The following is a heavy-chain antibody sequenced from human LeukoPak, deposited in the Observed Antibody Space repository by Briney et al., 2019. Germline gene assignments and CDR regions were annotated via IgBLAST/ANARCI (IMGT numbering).Heavy chain of an antibody. CDR3: TRDRWGGGYISRGMDV. D-gene: IGHD5-12*01. J-gene: IGHJ6*04. CDR1: EFTFGDYA. CDR2: IRSKDNDGTT. Sequence: GGSLRLSCTASEFTFGDYAISWVRQAPGKGLEWLGFIRSKDNDGTTDYAASVKGRFIISRDDSKSVAYLEMNDLKIEDTAVYYCTRDRWGGGYISRGMDVWGKGTTVTISS. V-gene: IGHV3-49*04.